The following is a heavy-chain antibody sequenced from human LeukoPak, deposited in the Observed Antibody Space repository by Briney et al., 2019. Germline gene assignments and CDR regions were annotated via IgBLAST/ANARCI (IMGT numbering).Heavy chain of an antibody. J-gene: IGHJ4*02. CDR2: IYYSGST. D-gene: IGHD3-22*01. V-gene: IGHV4-30-4*08. Sequence: ASETLSLTCTVSGGSITSGNYYWGSIRQPPGKGLEWIGYIYYSGSTYYNPSLKSRVTISVDTSKNQFSLKLSSVTAADTAVYYCARVSDDSSGYYLDYWGQGTLVTVSS. CDR1: GGSITSGNYY. CDR3: ARVSDDSSGYYLDY.